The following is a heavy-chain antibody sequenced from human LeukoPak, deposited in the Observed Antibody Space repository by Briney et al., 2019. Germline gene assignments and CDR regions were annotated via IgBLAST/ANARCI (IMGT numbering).Heavy chain of an antibody. V-gene: IGHV1-58*02. D-gene: IGHD2-2*02. CDR1: GFTFTSSA. J-gene: IGHJ3*02. CDR3: AAGGYCSSTSCYTPAFDI. Sequence: GASVKVSCKASGFTFTSSAMQWVRQARGQRLEWIGWIVVSSGNTNYAQKFQERVTITRDMSTSTAYMELSSLRSEDTAVYYCAAGGYCSSTSCYTPAFDIWGQGTMVTVSS. CDR2: IVVSSGNT.